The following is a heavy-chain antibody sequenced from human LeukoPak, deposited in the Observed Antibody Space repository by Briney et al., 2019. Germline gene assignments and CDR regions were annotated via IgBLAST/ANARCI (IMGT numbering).Heavy chain of an antibody. J-gene: IGHJ5*02. Sequence: SETLSLTCTVSGGSISSSSYYWGWIRQPPGKGLEWIGSIYYSGSAYYNPSLRSRVTISLDTSKNQFSLKLSSVTAADTAVYYCARLNYSNQTFDPWGQGTLVTVSS. CDR2: IYYSGSA. D-gene: IGHD4-11*01. CDR3: ARLNYSNQTFDP. CDR1: GGSISSSSYY. V-gene: IGHV4-39*01.